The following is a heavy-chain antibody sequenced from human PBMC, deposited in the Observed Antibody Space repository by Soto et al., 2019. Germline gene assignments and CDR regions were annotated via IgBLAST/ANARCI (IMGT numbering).Heavy chain of an antibody. J-gene: IGHJ6*02. D-gene: IGHD3-10*01. V-gene: IGHV3-21*01. CDR3: ARELSRVRGVKKVMDV. Sequence: GGSLRLSCAASGFTFSSYSMNWVRQAPWKGLEWVSSISSSSIYIYYADSVKGQFTISRDNAKNSLYLEMNTLRAEDTAVYYCARELSRVRGVKKVMDVSGQGTTLTV. CDR2: ISSSSIYI. CDR1: GFTFSSYS.